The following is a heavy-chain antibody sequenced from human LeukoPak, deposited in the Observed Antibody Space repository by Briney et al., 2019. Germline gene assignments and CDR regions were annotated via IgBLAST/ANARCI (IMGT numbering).Heavy chain of an antibody. CDR1: GFTFSSYS. D-gene: IGHD6-19*01. CDR2: ISSSSSYI. CDR3: ARVSSGWYVPY. Sequence: GGSLRLSCAASGFTFSSYSMNWVRQAPGKGLEWVSSISSSSSYIYYADSVKGRFTISRDNAKNSLCLQMNSLRAEDTAVYYCARVSSGWYVPYWGQGTLVTVSS. V-gene: IGHV3-21*01. J-gene: IGHJ4*02.